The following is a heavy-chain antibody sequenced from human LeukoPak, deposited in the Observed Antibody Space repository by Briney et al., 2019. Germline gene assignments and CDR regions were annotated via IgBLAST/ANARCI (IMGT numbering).Heavy chain of an antibody. J-gene: IGHJ4*02. Sequence: PGGSLRLSCAASGFTFSSYGMHWVRQAPGKGLEWVAVIWYDGSNKYYADSVKGRFTISRGNSKNTLYLQMNSLRAEDTAVYYCARDGIAVAGTDSYDYWGQGTLVTVSS. CDR3: ARDGIAVAGTDSYDY. CDR2: IWYDGSNK. D-gene: IGHD6-19*01. V-gene: IGHV3-33*01. CDR1: GFTFSSYG.